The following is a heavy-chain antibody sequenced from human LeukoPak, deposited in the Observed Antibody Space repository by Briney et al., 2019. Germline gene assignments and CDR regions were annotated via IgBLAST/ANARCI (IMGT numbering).Heavy chain of an antibody. CDR1: GGSISSGDYY. Sequence: SETLSLTCAISGGSISSGDYYWTWIRQAPGKGLEWIGYIYYSETTDYNPSLQSRAIISLGTSKNQVSLKLTSVTAADTAVYYCARGGEGADSYGPHYFDFWGQGTLAVVSS. D-gene: IGHD3-10*01. V-gene: IGHV4-30-4*01. J-gene: IGHJ4*02. CDR2: IYYSETT. CDR3: ARGGEGADSYGPHYFDF.